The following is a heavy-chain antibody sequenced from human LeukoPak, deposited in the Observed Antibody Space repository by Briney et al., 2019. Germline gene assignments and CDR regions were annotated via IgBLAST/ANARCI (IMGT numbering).Heavy chain of an antibody. J-gene: IGHJ4*02. D-gene: IGHD6-19*01. CDR3: ARGDTSGWANYFDF. CDR2: VFYSGNT. Sequence: KASETLSLTCTVSGGSINSYYWSWIRQPPAKGLEWIGYVFYSGNTHYNSSLRSRVTISVDTSKYQFSLKLSSVTAADTAVYYCARGDTSGWANYFDFWGQGILVTVSS. V-gene: IGHV4-59*01. CDR1: GGSINSYY.